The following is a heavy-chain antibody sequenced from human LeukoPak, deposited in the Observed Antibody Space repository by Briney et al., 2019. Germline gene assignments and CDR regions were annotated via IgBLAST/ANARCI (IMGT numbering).Heavy chain of an antibody. V-gene: IGHV1-2*02. CDR2: INPNSGGT. J-gene: IGHJ4*02. D-gene: IGHD3-10*01. CDR1: GYTFTSYD. Sequence: ASVKVSCKASGYTFTSYDINWVRQAPGQGLEWMGWINPNSGGTNYAQKFQGRVTMTRDTSISTAYMELSRLRSDDTAVYYCAREASGELFDYWGQGTLVTVSS. CDR3: AREASGELFDY.